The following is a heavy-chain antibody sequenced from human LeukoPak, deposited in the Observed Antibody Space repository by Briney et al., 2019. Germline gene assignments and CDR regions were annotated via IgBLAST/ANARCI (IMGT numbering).Heavy chain of an antibody. CDR1: GFTFSSYS. J-gene: IGHJ4*02. V-gene: IGHV3-21*01. D-gene: IGHD3-9*01. CDR2: ISSSSSYI. CDR3: ARDLGSYYDILTGITRGGFDY. Sequence: GGSLRLSCAASGFTFSSYSMNWVRQAPGKGLEWVSSISSSSSYIYYADSVKGRFTISRDNAKNSLYLQMNSLRAEDTAVYYCARDLGSYYDILTGITRGGFDYWGQGTLVTVSS.